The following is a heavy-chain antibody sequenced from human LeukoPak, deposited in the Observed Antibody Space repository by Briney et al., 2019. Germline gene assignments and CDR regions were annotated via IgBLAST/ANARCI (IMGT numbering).Heavy chain of an antibody. CDR3: ARGPLVRLPSSFDP. J-gene: IGHJ5*02. Sequence: GASVKVSCKASGYTFTSYDINWVRQATGQGLEWMGWMNPNSGNTGSAQRFQGRITMTRDTSISTAHMELSSLRSEDTAVYYCARGPLVRLPSSFDPWGQGTLVTVSS. CDR1: GYTFTSYD. CDR2: MNPNSGNT. D-gene: IGHD3-16*02. V-gene: IGHV1-8*01.